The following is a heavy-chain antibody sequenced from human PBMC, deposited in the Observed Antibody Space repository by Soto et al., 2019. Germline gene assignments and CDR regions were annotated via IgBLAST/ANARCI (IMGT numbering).Heavy chain of an antibody. D-gene: IGHD4-17*01. J-gene: IGHJ6*02. CDR1: GGSISSGGYY. CDR3: ARYPGIYGDLYYYYYGMDV. CDR2: IYYSGST. V-gene: IGHV4-31*03. Sequence: SETLSLTCTVSGGSISSGGYYWSWIRQHPGKGLEWIGYIYYSGSTYYNPSLKSRVTISVDTSKNQFSLKLSSVTAADTAVYYCARYPGIYGDLYYYYYGMDVWGQGTTVTVSS.